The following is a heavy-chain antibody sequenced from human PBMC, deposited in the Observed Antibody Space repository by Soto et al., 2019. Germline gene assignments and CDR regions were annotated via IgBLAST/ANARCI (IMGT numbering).Heavy chain of an antibody. CDR2: IIPILGIA. V-gene: IGHV1-69*08. Sequence: QVQLVQSGAEVKKPGSSVKVSCKASGGTFSSYTISWVRQAPGQGLEWMGRIIPILGIANYAQKFQGRVTITADKSTSTAYMELSSLRSEDTAVYYCVREGLKNSSGWYLDPWGQGTLVTVSS. J-gene: IGHJ5*02. D-gene: IGHD6-19*01. CDR3: VREGLKNSSGWYLDP. CDR1: GGTFSSYT.